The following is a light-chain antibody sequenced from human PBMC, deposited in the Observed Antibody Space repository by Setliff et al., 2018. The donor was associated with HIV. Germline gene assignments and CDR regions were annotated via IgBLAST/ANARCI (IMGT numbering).Light chain of an antibody. CDR2: RNN. CDR1: RSNIGAGYD. J-gene: IGLJ2*01. CDR3: LSFDINLCGL. V-gene: IGLV1-40*01. Sequence: QSVLTQPPSLSGAPGQTVTISCTGNRSNIGAGYDVHWYQLLPGIAPKLLIYRNNHRPSGVPDRFSGSKSDSSASLVITGLQPEDEADYYCLSFDINLCGLFGGGTKVTVL.